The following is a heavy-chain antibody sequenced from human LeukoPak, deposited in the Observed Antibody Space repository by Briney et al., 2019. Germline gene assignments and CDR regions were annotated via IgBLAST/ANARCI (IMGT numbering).Heavy chain of an antibody. Sequence: SEILSLTCSVSGGSVTSRSSYWGWVRQSPGKGLEWIGSVYYNGPTYYNPSLKSRVTISVDTSKNQFSLKLSSVTAADTAVYYCARVGLGGYYYYYYYMDVWGKGTTVTISS. J-gene: IGHJ6*03. CDR2: VYYNGPT. V-gene: IGHV4-39*07. D-gene: IGHD5-12*01. CDR3: ARVGLGGYYYYYYYMDV. CDR1: GGSVTSRSSY.